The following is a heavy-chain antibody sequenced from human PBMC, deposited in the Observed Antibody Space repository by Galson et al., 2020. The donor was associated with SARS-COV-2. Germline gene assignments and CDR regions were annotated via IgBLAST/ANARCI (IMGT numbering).Heavy chain of an antibody. CDR2: IYPDDSYT. CDR3: ARHGASSGWYEGIDY. Sequence: GESLKISCKASRYSFTNYWIGWVRQMPGKGLEWMGVIYPDDSYTIYSPSFQGQVTISTDKSITTAYLQWSGLKASDTAMYYCARHGASSGWYEGIDYWGQGTLVAVSS. V-gene: IGHV5-51*01. J-gene: IGHJ4*02. D-gene: IGHD6-19*01. CDR1: RYSFTNYW.